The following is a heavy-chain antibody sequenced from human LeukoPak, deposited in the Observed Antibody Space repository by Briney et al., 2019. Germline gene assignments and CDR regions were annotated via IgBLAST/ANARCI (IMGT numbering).Heavy chain of an antibody. J-gene: IGHJ4*02. CDR1: GFTLSDYG. D-gene: IGHD6-6*01. CDR3: AKGGVSDIGSSYGDYFDY. Sequence: GESLKISCEASGFTLSDYGMHWVRQAPGKGLEWVAVVSADQSHKQYADSVKGRVTISRDNSKNTLYLQLNSLRSEDTAVYYCAKGGVSDIGSSYGDYFDYWGQGTLVTVSS. CDR2: VSADQSHK. V-gene: IGHV3-30*18.